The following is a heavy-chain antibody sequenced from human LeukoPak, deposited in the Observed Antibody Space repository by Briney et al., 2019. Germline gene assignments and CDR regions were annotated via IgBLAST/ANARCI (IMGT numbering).Heavy chain of an antibody. CDR2: ISSSSATI. CDR3: AKFSIPDYYDSSGPFQH. J-gene: IGHJ1*01. Sequence: GGSLRLSCAASGFTFSSYSMNWVRQAPGKGLEWVSYISSSSATIFYADSVKGRFTISRDNARNSLYLEMNSLRAEDTAVYYCAKFSIPDYYDSSGPFQHWGQGTLVTVSS. CDR1: GFTFSSYS. V-gene: IGHV3-48*04. D-gene: IGHD3-22*01.